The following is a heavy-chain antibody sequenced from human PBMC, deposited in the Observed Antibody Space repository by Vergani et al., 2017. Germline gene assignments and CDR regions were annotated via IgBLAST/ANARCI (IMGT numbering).Heavy chain of an antibody. V-gene: IGHV1-69*01. CDR3: ARETYYYDSSGYYPLFDY. CDR1: GGTFSSYA. D-gene: IGHD3-22*01. J-gene: IGHJ4*02. Sequence: QVQLVQSGAEVKKPGSSVKVSCKASGGTFSSYAISWVRQAPGQGLEWMGGIIPIFGTANYAQKFQGRVTITADESTSTAYMELSSLRSEDTAVYYCARETYYYDSSGYYPLFDYWGQGTLVTVSS. CDR2: IIPIFGTA.